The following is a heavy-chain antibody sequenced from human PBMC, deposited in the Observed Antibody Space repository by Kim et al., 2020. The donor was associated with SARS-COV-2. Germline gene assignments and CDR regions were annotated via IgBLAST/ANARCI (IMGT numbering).Heavy chain of an antibody. J-gene: IGHJ4*02. V-gene: IGHV3-11*03. D-gene: IGHD6-13*01. CDR3: ARTRGYSSSWYKIGGFYFDY. Sequence: RFTISRDNAKSSLYLQMNSLRAEDTAVYYCARTRGYSSSWYKIGGFYFDYWGQGTLVTVSS.